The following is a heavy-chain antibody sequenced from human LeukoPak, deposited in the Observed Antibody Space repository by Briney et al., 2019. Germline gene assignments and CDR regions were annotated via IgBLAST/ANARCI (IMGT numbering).Heavy chain of an antibody. D-gene: IGHD3-10*01. J-gene: IGHJ4*02. Sequence: GGSLRLSCAASGFTFSNYWMHWVRQAPGKGLVWVSRINSDGINTSYADSVKGRFTISRDNAKNSLYLQMNSLRAEDTAVYYCAKDFDVRVRGVHMYWGQGTLVTVSS. CDR1: GFTFSNYW. CDR2: INSDGINT. CDR3: AKDFDVRVRGVHMY. V-gene: IGHV3-74*01.